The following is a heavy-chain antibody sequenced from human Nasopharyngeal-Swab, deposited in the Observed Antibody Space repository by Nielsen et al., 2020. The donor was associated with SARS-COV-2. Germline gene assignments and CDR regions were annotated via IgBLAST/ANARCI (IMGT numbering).Heavy chain of an antibody. V-gene: IGHV3-21*01. D-gene: IGHD6-13*01. CDR2: ISRSSSYI. J-gene: IGHJ6*02. CDR3: ARVFNRVSEIAAADPNIYYYYGMDV. Sequence: GGSLRLSCAASGFTFSSYSMNWVRQAPGKGLEWVSSISRSSSYIYYADSVKGRFTISRDNAKNSLYLQMNSLRAEDTAVYYCARVFNRVSEIAAADPNIYYYYGMDVWGQGTTVTVSS. CDR1: GFTFSSYS.